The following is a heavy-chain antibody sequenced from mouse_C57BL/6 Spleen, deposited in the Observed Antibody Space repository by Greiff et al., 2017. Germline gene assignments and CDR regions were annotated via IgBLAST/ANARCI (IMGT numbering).Heavy chain of an antibody. CDR3: ARDHDGYFYAMDY. Sequence: EVKVVESGGGLVQSGRSLRLSCATSGFTFSDFYMEWVRQAPGKGLEWIAASRNKANDYTTEYSAAVKGRFIVSRDTSQSILYLQMNALRTEDTAIYYCARDHDGYFYAMDYWGQGTSVTVSS. J-gene: IGHJ4*01. CDR2: SRNKANDYTT. D-gene: IGHD2-3*01. V-gene: IGHV7-1*01. CDR1: GFTFSDFY.